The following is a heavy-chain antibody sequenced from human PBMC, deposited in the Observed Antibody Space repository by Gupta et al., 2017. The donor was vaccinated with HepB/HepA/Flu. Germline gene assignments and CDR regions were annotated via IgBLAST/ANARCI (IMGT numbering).Heavy chain of an antibody. V-gene: IGHV1-2*02. D-gene: IGHD2/OR15-2a*01. J-gene: IGHJ4*02. CDR3: ATAGLSGGIFDS. CDR2: NNPNSGTT. CDR1: GYTFTAYY. Sequence: QVQLVHSGAEVKPPGASVQVSCKASGYTFTAYYIHWLRQAPGQGLEWMGWNNPNSGTTDYAHKFKGRVTMTRDTSITTAYMELSSLRSDDTAIFYCATAGLSGGIFDSWGQGTLATVSS.